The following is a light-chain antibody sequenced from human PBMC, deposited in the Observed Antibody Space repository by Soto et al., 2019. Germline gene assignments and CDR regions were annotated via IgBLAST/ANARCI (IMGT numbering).Light chain of an antibody. CDR2: GVS. V-gene: IGLV2-14*01. J-gene: IGLJ1*01. CDR3: SSYTTSTTLPYV. CDR1: SSDVGGYNY. Sequence: QSVLTQPASVSQSPGQSITISCTGTSSDVGGYNYVSWYQHHPGKSPKLLIYGVSNRPSGVSDRFSGSKSGNTASLTISGLLAEDEADYYCSSYTTSTTLPYVFGTGTKLTVL.